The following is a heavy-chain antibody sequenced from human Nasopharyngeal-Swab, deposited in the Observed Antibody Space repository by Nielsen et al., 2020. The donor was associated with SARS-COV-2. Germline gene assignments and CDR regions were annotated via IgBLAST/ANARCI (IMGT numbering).Heavy chain of an antibody. Sequence: GESLKISCAASGFTFSSYGMHWVRQAPGKGLEWVAVIWYDGNNKYYADSVKGRFTISRDNSKNTLYLQMNSPRAEDTAVYYCARGCVLTGPSCYYYGMDVWGQGTTVTVSS. CDR2: IWYDGNNK. D-gene: IGHD3-9*01. J-gene: IGHJ6*02. CDR1: GFTFSSYG. CDR3: ARGCVLTGPSCYYYGMDV. V-gene: IGHV3-33*01.